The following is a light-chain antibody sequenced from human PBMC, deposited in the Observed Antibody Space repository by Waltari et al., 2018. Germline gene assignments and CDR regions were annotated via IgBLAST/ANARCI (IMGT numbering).Light chain of an antibody. CDR2: DKN. V-gene: IGLV1-51*01. Sequence: QSVFTQPPAVSAAPGQKVTISRSVRSSTFGNHYVAWYQQFPGTAPKLLIYDKNKRPSGIPDRFSGSKSGTSATLGITGLQTGDEADYYCGTWDSSLRGGVFGGGTKLTVL. CDR1: SSTFGNHY. J-gene: IGLJ2*01. CDR3: GTWDSSLRGGV.